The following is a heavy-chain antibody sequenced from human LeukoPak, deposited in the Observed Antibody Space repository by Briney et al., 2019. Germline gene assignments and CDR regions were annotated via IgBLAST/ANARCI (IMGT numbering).Heavy chain of an antibody. Sequence: EASVKLSCKVSGYTLTELSMHWERQAPGKGLEWMGGFDPEDGETIYAQKFQGRVTMTEDTSTDTAYMELSSLRSEDTAVYYCATLGTMVRRYFDYWGQGTLVTVSS. CDR3: ATLGTMVRRYFDY. CDR2: FDPEDGET. CDR1: GYTLTELS. J-gene: IGHJ4*02. D-gene: IGHD3-10*01. V-gene: IGHV1-24*01.